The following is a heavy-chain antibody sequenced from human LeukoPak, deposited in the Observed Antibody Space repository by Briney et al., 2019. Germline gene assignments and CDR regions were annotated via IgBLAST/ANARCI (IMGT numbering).Heavy chain of an antibody. D-gene: IGHD3-10*01. CDR1: GFTFSSYS. J-gene: IGHJ6*04. CDR3: AKGGYYGSGRLYGMDV. Sequence: GGSLRLSCAASGFTFSSYSMNWVRQAPGKGLEWVSAISGSGGSTYYADSVKGRFTISRDNSKNTLYLQMNSLRAEDTAVYYCAKGGYYGSGRLYGMDVWGKGTTVTVSS. CDR2: ISGSGGST. V-gene: IGHV3-23*01.